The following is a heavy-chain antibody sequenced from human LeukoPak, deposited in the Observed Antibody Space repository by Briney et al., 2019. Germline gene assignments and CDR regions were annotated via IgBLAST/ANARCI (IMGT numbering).Heavy chain of an antibody. J-gene: IGHJ6*02. D-gene: IGHD2-8*01. Sequence: GESLKISCKGSGYSFTTYWIAWVRQMPGKGLEWMGIIYPGDSDIRYSPSFQGQVTISADKSISTAYLQWSSLKASDTAIYYCARRQASCSTGVCYTLYSMDVWGQGTTVTVSS. CDR1: GYSFTTYW. CDR3: ARRQASCSTGVCYTLYSMDV. V-gene: IGHV5-51*01. CDR2: IYPGDSDI.